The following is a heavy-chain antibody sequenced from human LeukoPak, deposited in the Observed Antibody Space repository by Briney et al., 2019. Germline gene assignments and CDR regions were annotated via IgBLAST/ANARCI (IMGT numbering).Heavy chain of an antibody. Sequence: GGSLRLSCAASGFTFNTAYMSWLRQTPGKGLEWVGRLKSRSQGGTADYAAPVEGRFTISRDDSKNTLYLQMNSLKIEDTGVYYCATDRNWFDPWGQETLVTVSS. V-gene: IGHV3-15*01. J-gene: IGHJ5*02. CDR2: LKSRSQGGTA. CDR1: GFTFNTAY. CDR3: ATDRNWFDP.